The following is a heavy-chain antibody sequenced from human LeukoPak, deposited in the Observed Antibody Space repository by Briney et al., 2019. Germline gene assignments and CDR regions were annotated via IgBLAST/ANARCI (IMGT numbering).Heavy chain of an antibody. V-gene: IGHV1-2*04. D-gene: IGHD5-12*01. CDR2: INPNSGGT. CDR1: GYTFTSYD. CDR3: ARGGYSGYDFTPIDY. Sequence: ASVKVSCKASGYTFTSYDVNWFRQATGQGLEWMGWINPNSGGTNYAQKFQGWVTMTRDTSISTAYMELSRLRSDDTAVYYCARGGYSGYDFTPIDYWGQGTLVTVSS. J-gene: IGHJ4*02.